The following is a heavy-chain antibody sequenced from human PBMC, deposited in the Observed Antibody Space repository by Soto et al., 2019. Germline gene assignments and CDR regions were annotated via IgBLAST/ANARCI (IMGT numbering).Heavy chain of an antibody. V-gene: IGHV1-69*01. J-gene: IGHJ3*01. CDR2: IIPVFGTT. Sequence: QVQLVQSGAEVKKPGSSVKVSCKASGGTFISYTITWVRQAPGQGLEWMGGIIPVFGTTNYAQKFQGRVTITADESTRSAYMELSGLTSEATAVYYCARDPAYYDSSGDAFDFWGQGTIVTFSS. D-gene: IGHD3-22*01. CDR3: ARDPAYYDSSGDAFDF. CDR1: GGTFISYT.